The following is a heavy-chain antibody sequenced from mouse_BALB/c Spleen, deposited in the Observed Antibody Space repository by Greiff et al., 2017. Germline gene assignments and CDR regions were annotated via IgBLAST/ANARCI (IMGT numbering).Heavy chain of an antibody. V-gene: IGHV14-3*02. J-gene: IGHJ2*01. Sequence: VQLKESGAELVKPGASVKLSCTASGFNIKDTYMHWVKQRPEQGLEWIGRIDPANGNTKYDPKFQGKATITADTSSNTDYLQLSSLTSEDTAVYYCARVITTVAYFDYWGQGTTLTVSA. CDR2: IDPANGNT. CDR1: GFNIKDTY. D-gene: IGHD1-1*01. CDR3: ARVITTVAYFDY.